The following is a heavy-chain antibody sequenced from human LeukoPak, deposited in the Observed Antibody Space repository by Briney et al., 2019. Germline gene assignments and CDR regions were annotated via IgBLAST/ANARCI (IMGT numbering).Heavy chain of an antibody. CDR3: ARGYCTNGVCSPVSWFDP. J-gene: IGHJ5*02. CDR2: IIPIFGTA. D-gene: IGHD2-8*01. Sequence: ASVKVSCKASGGTFSSYAISWVRQAPGRGLEWMGGIIPIFGTANYAQKFQGRVTITTDESTSTAYMELSSLRSEDTAVYYCARGYCTNGVCSPVSWFDPWGQGTLVTVSS. V-gene: IGHV1-69*05. CDR1: GGTFSSYA.